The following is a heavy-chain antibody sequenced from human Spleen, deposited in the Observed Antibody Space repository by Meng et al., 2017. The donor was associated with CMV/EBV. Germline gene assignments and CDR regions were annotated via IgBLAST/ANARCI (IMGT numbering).Heavy chain of an antibody. CDR3: AKTLYYSSSWYGIYYYYDGMDV. CDR1: GYTFTSYY. D-gene: IGHD6-13*01. V-gene: IGHV1-69*10. J-gene: IGHJ6*02. CDR2: IIPILGIA. Sequence: SVKVSCKASGYTFTSYYMHWVRQAPGQGLEWMGGIIPILGIANYAQKFQGRVTITADKSTSTAYMELSSLRSEDTAVYYCAKTLYYSSSWYGIYYYYDGMDVWGQGTTVTVSS.